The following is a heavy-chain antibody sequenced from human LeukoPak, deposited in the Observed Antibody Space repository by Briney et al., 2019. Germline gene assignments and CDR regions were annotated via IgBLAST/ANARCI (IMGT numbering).Heavy chain of an antibody. D-gene: IGHD3-16*02. Sequence: PSETLSLTCTVSGGSISSGDYHWSWSRQPPGKGLEWIGYIYYSGSTYYNPSLKSRVTISVDTSKNQFSLKLSSVTAADTAVYYCARGPSGSYRYTRPYYFDYWGQGTLVTVSS. V-gene: IGHV4-30-4*01. CDR2: IYYSGST. CDR3: ARGPSGSYRYTRPYYFDY. CDR1: GGSISSGDYH. J-gene: IGHJ4*02.